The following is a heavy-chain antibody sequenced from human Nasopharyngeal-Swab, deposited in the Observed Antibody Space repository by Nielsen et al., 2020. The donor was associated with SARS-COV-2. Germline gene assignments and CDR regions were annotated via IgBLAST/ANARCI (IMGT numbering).Heavy chain of an antibody. CDR2: INPSGGST. CDR3: ARPTSPYYFDY. CDR1: GYTFTSYY. J-gene: IGHJ4*02. Sequence: ASVKVSCKASGYTFTSYYKHWVRQAPGQGLEWMGIINPSGGSTSYAQKFQGRVTMTRDTSTSTVYMELSSLRSEDTAVYYCARPTSPYYFDYWGQGTLVTVSS. V-gene: IGHV1-46*01.